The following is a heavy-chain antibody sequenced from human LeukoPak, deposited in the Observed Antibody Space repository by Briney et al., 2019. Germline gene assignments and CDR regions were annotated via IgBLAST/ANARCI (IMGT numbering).Heavy chain of an antibody. CDR1: GFIFRNYA. D-gene: IGHD4/OR15-4a*01. J-gene: IGHJ4*02. CDR3: AKESGPLGAPLYDY. V-gene: IGHV3-23*01. Sequence: PGGSLRLSCAASGFIFRNYAMSWVRQAPGEGLKWVAGISDNGGGAYYAESLKGRFTTSRDNSKNMLYLQMNSLRVEDTAVYYCAKESGPLGAPLYDYWGRGILVTASS. CDR2: ISDNGGGA.